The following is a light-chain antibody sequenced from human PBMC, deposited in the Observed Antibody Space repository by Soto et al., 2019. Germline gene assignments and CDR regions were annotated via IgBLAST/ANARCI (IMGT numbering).Light chain of an antibody. CDR1: QGISTD. CDR3: LQDYSYPFT. J-gene: IGKJ4*01. Sequence: IQMTQSPSSLSASIGDRINISCRASQGISTDLGWFQQRPGGPTKLLIYSASTLHSGVSPRFRGSGSDTVFTRASSSLERYYFATYFCLQDYSYPFTFGGGNRVEI. V-gene: IGKV1-6*01. CDR2: SAS.